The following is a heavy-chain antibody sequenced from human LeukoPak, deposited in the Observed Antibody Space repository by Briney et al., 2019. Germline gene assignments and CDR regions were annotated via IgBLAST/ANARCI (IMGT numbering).Heavy chain of an antibody. CDR2: IYXXGST. V-gene: IGHV4-59*01. CDR1: GXSISSYY. J-gene: IGHJ6*02. D-gene: IGHD3-10*01. Sequence: SETLSLTCTVSGXSISSYYXSXXXXPPGXXXXWXGYIYXXGSTKYNPXLKXXVTMSSDTSKSQFSLKPNSVTAADTAVYYCARDRPSGSGSSFSLGMDVWGQGTTVTVSS. CDR3: ARDRPSGSGSSFSLGMDV.